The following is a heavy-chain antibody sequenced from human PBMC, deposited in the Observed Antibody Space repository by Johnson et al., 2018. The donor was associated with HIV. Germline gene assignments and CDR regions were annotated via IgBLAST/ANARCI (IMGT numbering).Heavy chain of an antibody. Sequence: QVHLVESGGGLVQPGGSLRLSCAASGFTFSSYAMSWVRQAPGKGLEWVAVISYDGSNKYYADSVKGRFTISRDNSKNTLYLQMNSLRAEDTAVYYCARERGNHAFDIWGQGTMVTVSS. CDR1: GFTFSSYA. CDR2: ISYDGSNK. V-gene: IGHV3-30*04. CDR3: ARERGNHAFDI. D-gene: IGHD4-23*01. J-gene: IGHJ3*02.